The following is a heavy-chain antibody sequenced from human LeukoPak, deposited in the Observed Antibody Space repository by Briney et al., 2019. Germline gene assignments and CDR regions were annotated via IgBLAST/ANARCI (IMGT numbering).Heavy chain of an antibody. D-gene: IGHD1-26*01. CDR1: GGTISNFY. CDR2: IYHSGST. V-gene: IGHV4-59*08. J-gene: IGHJ4*02. CDR3: ARHGEVGATNFDY. Sequence: SETLSLTCTVSGGTISNFYWSWIRQPPGKRLEWIGYIYHSGSTEYNPSLKSRVTMSVDTSKNQFSLKLSSVTAADTAVFYCARHGEVGATNFDYWGQGTLVTVSS.